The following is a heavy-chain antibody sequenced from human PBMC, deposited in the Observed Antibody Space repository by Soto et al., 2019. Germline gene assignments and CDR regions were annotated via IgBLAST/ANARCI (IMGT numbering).Heavy chain of an antibody. J-gene: IGHJ4*02. V-gene: IGHV3-74*01. CDR1: GFTFSSYW. CDR2: INSDASST. D-gene: IGHD3-10*01. Sequence: GGSLRLSCAASGFTFSSYWMHWVRQAPGKGLVWVSRINSDASSTIYADSVKGRFTISRDNAKNTLYLQMNSLRVEDTAVYYCSRSNGHSGEFYFNYWGQGTLVTVSS. CDR3: SRSNGHSGEFYFNY.